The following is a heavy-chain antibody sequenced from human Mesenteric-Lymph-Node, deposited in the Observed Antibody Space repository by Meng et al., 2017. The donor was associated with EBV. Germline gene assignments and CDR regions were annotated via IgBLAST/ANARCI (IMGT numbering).Heavy chain of an antibody. CDR3: ARLSGGAVWGTYRYIAF. Sequence: QVQVKESGPGLVTPSGTRSLSCDVSVGPISSSNWWRWVRQPPGRGLEWIGAIYHNGITNYNPSLKSRFTISRDNSKSTLYLQMNSLRVEDTAMYFCARLSGGAVWGTYRYIAFWGQGTLVTVSS. D-gene: IGHD3-16*02. CDR2: IYHNGIT. CDR1: VGPISSSNW. V-gene: IGHV4-4*02. J-gene: IGHJ4*02.